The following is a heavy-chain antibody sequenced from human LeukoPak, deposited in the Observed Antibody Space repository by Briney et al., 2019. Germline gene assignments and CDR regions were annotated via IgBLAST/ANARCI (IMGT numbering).Heavy chain of an antibody. J-gene: IGHJ5*02. D-gene: IGHD1-1*01. CDR3: ARAQLGYNWFDP. V-gene: IGHV3-21*01. CDR2: ISSSSSYI. Sequence: GGSLRLSCAASGFTFSSYSMTWVRQAPGKGLEWVSFISSSSSYIYYADSVKGRFTISRDNAKNSLYLQMNSLTADDTAVYYCARAQLGYNWFDPWGQGTLVTVSP. CDR1: GFTFSSYS.